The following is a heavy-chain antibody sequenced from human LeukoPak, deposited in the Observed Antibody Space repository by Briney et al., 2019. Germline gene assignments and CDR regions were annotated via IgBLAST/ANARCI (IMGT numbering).Heavy chain of an antibody. J-gene: IGHJ4*02. D-gene: IGHD3-10*01. Sequence: GGTLRLSCAASGFDFTTYAMSWVRQAPGKGLEWVSGISGSGDTTYYADSVKGRFTISRDNSKNMLYLQIKSLGAEDTAIYYCAKLDGSGAGSSRSPIDYWGQGSLVTVSS. CDR1: GFDFTTYA. V-gene: IGHV3-23*01. CDR2: ISGSGDTT. CDR3: AKLDGSGAGSSRSPIDY.